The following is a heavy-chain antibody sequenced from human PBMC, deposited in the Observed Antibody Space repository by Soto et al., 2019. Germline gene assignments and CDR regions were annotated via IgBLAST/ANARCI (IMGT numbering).Heavy chain of an antibody. CDR2: IYYSGST. J-gene: IGHJ5*02. V-gene: IGHV4-59*08. CDR1: GGSISSYY. D-gene: IGHD1-7*01. Sequence: SETLSLTCTVSGGSISSYYWSWIRQPPGKGLEWIGYIYYSGSTNYNPSLKSRVTISVDTSKNQFSLKLSSVTAADTAVYYCARRVGNYWFDPWGQGTLVTVSS. CDR3: ARRVGNYWFDP.